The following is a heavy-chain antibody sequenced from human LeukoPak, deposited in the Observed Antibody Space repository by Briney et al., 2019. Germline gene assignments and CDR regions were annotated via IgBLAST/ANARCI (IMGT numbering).Heavy chain of an antibody. Sequence: ASVKVSCKASGYTFTSYGISWVRRAPGQGLEWMGWISAYNGNTNYAQKLQGRVTMTTDTSTSTAYMELRSLRSDDTAVYYCARGLWYYYGSGSIQYGWFDPWGQGTLVTVSS. V-gene: IGHV1-18*01. CDR1: GYTFTSYG. CDR2: ISAYNGNT. CDR3: ARGLWYYYGSGSIQYGWFDP. D-gene: IGHD3-10*01. J-gene: IGHJ5*02.